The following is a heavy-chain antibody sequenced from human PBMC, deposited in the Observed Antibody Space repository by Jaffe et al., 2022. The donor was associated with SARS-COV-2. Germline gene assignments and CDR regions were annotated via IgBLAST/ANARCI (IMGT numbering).Heavy chain of an antibody. J-gene: IGHJ4*02. V-gene: IGHV3-23*01. CDR2: ISGSGGST. Sequence: EVQLLESGGGLVQPGGSLRLSCAASGFTFSSYAMSWVRQAPGKGLEWVSAISGSGGSTYYADSVKGRFTISRDNSKNTLYLQMNSLRAEDTAVYYCAGGQYYYDSSGYYSLSHFDYWGQGTLVTVSS. CDR3: AGGQYYYDSSGYYSLSHFDY. CDR1: GFTFSSYA. D-gene: IGHD3-22*01.